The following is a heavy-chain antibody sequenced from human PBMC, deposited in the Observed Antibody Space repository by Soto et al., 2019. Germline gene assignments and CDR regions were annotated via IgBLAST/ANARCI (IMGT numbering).Heavy chain of an antibody. CDR2: ISWNSGSI. D-gene: IGHD3-22*01. V-gene: IGHV3-9*01. CDR3: AKVPLHYYDSSGYYFDY. Sequence: EVQLVESGGGFVQPGRSLRLSCAASGFTFDDYAMHWVRQAPGKGLEWVSGISWNSGSIDYADSVKGRFTISRDNAKNSLYLQMNSLRAEDTALYYCAKVPLHYYDSSGYYFDYWGQGTLVIVSS. J-gene: IGHJ4*02. CDR1: GFTFDDYA.